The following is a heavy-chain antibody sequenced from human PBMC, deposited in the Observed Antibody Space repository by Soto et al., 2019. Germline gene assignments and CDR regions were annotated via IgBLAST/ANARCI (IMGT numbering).Heavy chain of an antibody. J-gene: IGHJ5*02. D-gene: IGHD2-15*01. Sequence: ASVKVSCKASGYTFTSYGISWVRQAPGQGLEWMGWISAYNGNTNYAQKLQGRVTMTTDTSTSTAYMELRSLRSDDTAVYYCARTRYCSGGSCYPVINWFDPWGQRTLVTGSS. V-gene: IGHV1-18*01. CDR1: GYTFTSYG. CDR3: ARTRYCSGGSCYPVINWFDP. CDR2: ISAYNGNT.